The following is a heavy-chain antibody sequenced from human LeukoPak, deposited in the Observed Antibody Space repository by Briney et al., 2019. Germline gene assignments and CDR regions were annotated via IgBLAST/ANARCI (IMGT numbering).Heavy chain of an antibody. CDR1: GYTFTSYG. CDR2: ISAYNGNT. V-gene: IGHV1-18*01. J-gene: IGHJ4*02. D-gene: IGHD4-17*01. CDR3: ARDRVTTVTTHFDY. Sequence: ASVKVSYKASGYTFTSYGISWVRQAPGQGLEWMGWISAYNGNTNYAQKLQGRVTMTTDTSTSTAYMELRSLRSDDTAVYYCARDRVTTVTTHFDYWGQGTLVTVSS.